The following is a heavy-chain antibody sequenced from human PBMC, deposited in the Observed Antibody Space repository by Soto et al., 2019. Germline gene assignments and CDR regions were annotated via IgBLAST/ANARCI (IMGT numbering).Heavy chain of an antibody. D-gene: IGHD1-1*01. CDR3: ATQDFRGTTGTT. CDR1: GFTFSSSA. J-gene: IGHJ4*02. CDR2: ISGNSRST. V-gene: IGHV3-23*01. Sequence: EVQVLESGGGLVQPGGSLRLSCAASGFTFSSSAMGWVRQGPGKGLEWVSLISGNSRSTYYVDSVKGRFAISRDNSKNTLYLQLTSLRAEDTAICYCATQDFRGTTGTTWGQGTLVTVSS.